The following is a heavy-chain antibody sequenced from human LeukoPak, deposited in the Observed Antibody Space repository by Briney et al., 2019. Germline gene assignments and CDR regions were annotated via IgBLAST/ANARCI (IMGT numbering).Heavy chain of an antibody. Sequence: ASVKVSCKASGYTFTSYDINWVRQATGQGLEWMGWMNPNSGNTGYAQKFQGRVTMTRNTSISTAYMELSSLRSEDTAVYYCARGISKADPFDYWGQGTLVTVSS. J-gene: IGHJ4*02. CDR3: ARGISKADPFDY. V-gene: IGHV1-8*01. CDR1: GYTFTSYD. CDR2: MNPNSGNT. D-gene: IGHD2/OR15-2a*01.